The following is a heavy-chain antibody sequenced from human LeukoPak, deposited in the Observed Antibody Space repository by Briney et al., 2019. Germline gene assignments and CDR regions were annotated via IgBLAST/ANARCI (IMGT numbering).Heavy chain of an antibody. CDR1: GFTFSSYG. J-gene: IGHJ4*02. CDR3: ARRGVVIRVILVGFHKEAYYFDS. Sequence: GGSLRLSCAASGFTFSSYGMHWVRQAPGKGLEWVAVIWYDGSNKYYADSVKGRFTISRDNPKNTLYLQMNSLGAEDTAVYFCARRGVVIRVILVGFHKEAYYFDSWGQGALVTVSS. CDR2: IWYDGSNK. V-gene: IGHV3-33*01. D-gene: IGHD3-22*01.